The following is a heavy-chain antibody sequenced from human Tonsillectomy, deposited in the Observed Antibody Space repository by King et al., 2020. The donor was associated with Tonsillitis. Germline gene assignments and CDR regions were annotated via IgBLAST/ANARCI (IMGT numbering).Heavy chain of an antibody. Sequence: VQLVESGGGVVQPGGSLRLSCAASGFTFSSYGMHWVRQAPGKGLEWVAFIRYDGRNKYYADSVKGRFTISRDNSKNTLYLQMNSLRAEDTAVYYCAKTRSGSGGSFDDYWGQGTLVTVSS. CDR3: AKTRSGSGGSFDDY. CDR2: IRYDGRNK. D-gene: IGHD2-15*01. CDR1: GFTFSSYG. V-gene: IGHV3-30*02. J-gene: IGHJ4*02.